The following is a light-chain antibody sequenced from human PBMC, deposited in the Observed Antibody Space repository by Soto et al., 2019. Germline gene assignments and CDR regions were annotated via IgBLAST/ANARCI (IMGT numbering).Light chain of an antibody. CDR3: CSYAGRTSWV. V-gene: IGLV2-23*01. CDR1: SSDIGSYKL. J-gene: IGLJ3*02. CDR2: DGS. Sequence: QPVLTQPASVSGSPGQSITIPCTGTSSDIGSYKLVSWYQQHPGKAPKLMIFDGSERPSGVSDRFSGSKSGTTASLTISGLQPEDEADYYCCSYAGRTSWVFGGGTKLTVL.